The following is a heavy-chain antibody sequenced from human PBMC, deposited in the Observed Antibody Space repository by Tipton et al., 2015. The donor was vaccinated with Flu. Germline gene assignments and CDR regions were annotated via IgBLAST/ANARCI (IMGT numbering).Heavy chain of an antibody. V-gene: IGHV3-48*03. J-gene: IGHJ6*02. D-gene: IGHD3-10*01. Sequence: SLRLSCAASGFTFSSYEMNWVRQAPGKGLEWVSYISSSGSTIYYADSVKGRFTISRDNAKNSLYLQMNSLRAEDTAVYYCARELLWFGESTYGMDVWGQGTTVTVSS. CDR1: GFTFSSYE. CDR3: ARELLWFGESTYGMDV. CDR2: ISSSGSTI.